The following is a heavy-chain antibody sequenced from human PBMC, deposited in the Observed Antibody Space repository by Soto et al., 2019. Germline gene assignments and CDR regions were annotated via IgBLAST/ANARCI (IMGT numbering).Heavy chain of an antibody. J-gene: IGHJ4*02. CDR3: VARYCSSTTCYQVDY. D-gene: IGHD2-2*01. Sequence: SCSASGFTFTNYAIHWIRQAPGKGLEYVSAISSTGGSTYYADSVKGRFTIPRDNSKNTVYLQMSSLRSEDSAVYYCVARYCSSTTCYQVDYWGQGTLVTVSS. V-gene: IGHV3-64D*06. CDR2: ISSTGGST. CDR1: GFTFTNYA.